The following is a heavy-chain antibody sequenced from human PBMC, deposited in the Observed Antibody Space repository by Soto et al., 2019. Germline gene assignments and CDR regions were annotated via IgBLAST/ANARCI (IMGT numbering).Heavy chain of an antibody. D-gene: IGHD3-10*01. Sequence: QITLKESGPTLVKPTQTLTLTCTFSGFSLSTSGVGVGWIRQPPGKALEWLALIYSDDDKRYSPSLKSRLTIPKDTSKNPVVLTMTNMDPVDTASYYCAHSGRVTMVRGGPFDYWGQGTLVTVSS. J-gene: IGHJ4*02. CDR3: AHSGRVTMVRGGPFDY. V-gene: IGHV2-5*02. CDR1: GFSLSTSGVG. CDR2: IYSDDDK.